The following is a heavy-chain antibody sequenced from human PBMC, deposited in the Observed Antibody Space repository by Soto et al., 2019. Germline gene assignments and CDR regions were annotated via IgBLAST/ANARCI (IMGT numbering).Heavy chain of an antibody. CDR2: INQDGSEM. Sequence: GGSLRLSCTASTFTFRTYWMSWVRQAPGKGLEWVANINQDGSEMFYLDSVKGRFTISRDNAKNSLFLQMNSLRAEDTAVYYCAKGTVVQDVTYYYGMDVWGQGTTVTVS. J-gene: IGHJ6*02. CDR1: TFTFRTYW. CDR3: AKGTVVQDVTYYYGMDV. D-gene: IGHD2-2*01. V-gene: IGHV3-7*01.